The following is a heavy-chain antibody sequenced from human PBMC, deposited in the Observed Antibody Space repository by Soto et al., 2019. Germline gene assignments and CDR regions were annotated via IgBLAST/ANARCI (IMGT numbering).Heavy chain of an antibody. Sequence: GESLKISCAASGFTFSSYWMSWVRQAPGKGLEWVANIKQDGSEKYYVDSVKGRFTISRDNAKNSLYLQMNSLRAEDTAVYYCASSGRGSYCDYWGQGTLVTVSS. CDR2: IKQDGSEK. V-gene: IGHV3-7*01. CDR1: GFTFSSYW. D-gene: IGHD3-10*01. CDR3: ASSGRGSYCDY. J-gene: IGHJ4*02.